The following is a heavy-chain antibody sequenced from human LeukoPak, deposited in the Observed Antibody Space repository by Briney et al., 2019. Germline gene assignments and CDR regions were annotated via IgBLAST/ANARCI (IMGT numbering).Heavy chain of an antibody. J-gene: IGHJ4*02. V-gene: IGHV3-9*01. CDR3: AKDATRKYSSGWYGTPNFDY. CDR1: GFTFSSYS. D-gene: IGHD6-19*01. Sequence: AGGSLRLSCAASGFTFSSYSMNWVRQAPGKGLEWVSGISWNSGSIGYADSVKGRFTISRDNAKNSLYLQMNSLRAEDTALYYCAKDATRKYSSGWYGTPNFDYWGQGTLVTVSS. CDR2: ISWNSGSI.